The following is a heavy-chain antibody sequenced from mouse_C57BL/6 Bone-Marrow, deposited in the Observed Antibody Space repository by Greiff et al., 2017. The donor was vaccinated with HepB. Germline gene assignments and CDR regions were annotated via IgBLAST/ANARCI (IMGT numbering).Heavy chain of an antibody. CDR1: GFSLSTFGMG. Sequence: QVTLKVCGPGILQPSQTLSLTCSFSGFSLSTFGMGVGWIRQPSGKGLEWLAHIWWDDDKYYNPALKSRLTISKDTSKNQVFLKSANVDTADTATYYCARITYGSRGGTWFAYWGQGTLVTVSA. CDR2: IWWDDDK. D-gene: IGHD1-1*01. CDR3: ARITYGSRGGTWFAY. J-gene: IGHJ3*01. V-gene: IGHV8-8*01.